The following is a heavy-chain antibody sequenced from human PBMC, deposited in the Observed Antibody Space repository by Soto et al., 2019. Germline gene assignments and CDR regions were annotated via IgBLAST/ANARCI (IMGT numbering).Heavy chain of an antibody. V-gene: IGHV3-23*01. Sequence: GGSLRLSCAASGCTFSSYAMSWVRQAPGKGLEWVSAISGSGGSTYYADSVKGRFTISRDNSKNTLYLQMNSLRAEDTAVYYCAKGISSGYYYNFDYWGQGTLVTVSS. D-gene: IGHD3-22*01. CDR3: AKGISSGYYYNFDY. CDR2: ISGSGGST. J-gene: IGHJ4*02. CDR1: GCTFSSYA.